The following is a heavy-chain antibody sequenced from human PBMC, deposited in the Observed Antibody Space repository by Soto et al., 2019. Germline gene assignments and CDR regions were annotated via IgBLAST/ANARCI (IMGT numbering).Heavy chain of an antibody. CDR3: ARDRTAKFAPYWHFDL. CDR2: MHYSGDT. D-gene: IGHD2-21*02. V-gene: IGHV4-59*01. J-gene: IGHJ2*01. Sequence: LSLTCPVSGASISNYYWSWIRQSPGKGLEWIGDMHYSGDTNYNPSLKSRVTMSIDTSKNQFSLRLTSVTAADRAVYYCARDRTAKFAPYWHFDLWGRGTLVTVSS. CDR1: GASISNYY.